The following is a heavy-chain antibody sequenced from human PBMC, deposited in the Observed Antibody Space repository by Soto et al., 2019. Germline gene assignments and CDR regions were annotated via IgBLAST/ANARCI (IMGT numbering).Heavy chain of an antibody. V-gene: IGHV3-23*01. CDR3: SKDGRGRSGFFDC. CDR2: ISGSGGST. Sequence: GGSLRLSCTTSRFTFSTYAMSWVRQAPGKGLEWVSAISGSGGSTYYADSVKGRFTISRDNSKNTLFLQMDSLRAEDTAVYYCSKDGRGRSGFFDCWGQGTLVTVSS. CDR1: RFTFSTYA. D-gene: IGHD3-3*01. J-gene: IGHJ4*02.